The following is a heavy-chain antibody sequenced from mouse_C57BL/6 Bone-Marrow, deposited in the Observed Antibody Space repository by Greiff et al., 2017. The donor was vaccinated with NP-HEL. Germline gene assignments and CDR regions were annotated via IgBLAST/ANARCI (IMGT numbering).Heavy chain of an antibody. J-gene: IGHJ2*01. V-gene: IGHV1-42*01. D-gene: IGHD1-1*02. CDR2: INPSTGGT. CDR1: GYSFTGYY. Sequence: EVQLQQSGPELVKPGASVKISCKASGYSFTGYYMNWVKQSPEKSLEWIGEINPSTGGTTYNQKFKAKATLTVDKSSSTAYMQLKSLTSEDSAVYYCARRWGDVLDYWGQGTTLTVSS. CDR3: ARRWGDVLDY.